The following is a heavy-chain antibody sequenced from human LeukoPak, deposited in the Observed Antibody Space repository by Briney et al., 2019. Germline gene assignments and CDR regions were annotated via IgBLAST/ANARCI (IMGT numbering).Heavy chain of an antibody. Sequence: GGSLRLSCEASGFTFSSYWMSWVRQAPGKGLEWVANIKQDGSEKYYVDSVKGRLTISRDNTKNSVYLQMNSLRAEDTAFYYCARAKGYNWGQGTLVTVSS. CDR2: IKQDGSEK. D-gene: IGHD5-18*01. J-gene: IGHJ4*02. V-gene: IGHV3-7*01. CDR1: GFTFSSYW. CDR3: ARAKGYN.